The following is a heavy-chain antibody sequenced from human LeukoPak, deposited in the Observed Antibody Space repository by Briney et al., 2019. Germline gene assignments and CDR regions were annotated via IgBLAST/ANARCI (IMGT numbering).Heavy chain of an antibody. J-gene: IGHJ3*02. Sequence: PSGTLSLTCAVYGGSFSGDYWSWIRQPPGKGLEWIGESNHSGNTNYNPSLKSRVTISVDTSKNQFSLKLSSVTAADTAVYYCARRTRPYSSGWYGAVNFAFDIWGQGTMVTVSS. CDR1: GGSFSGDY. CDR3: ARRTRPYSSGWYGAVNFAFDI. V-gene: IGHV4-34*01. D-gene: IGHD6-19*01. CDR2: SNHSGNT.